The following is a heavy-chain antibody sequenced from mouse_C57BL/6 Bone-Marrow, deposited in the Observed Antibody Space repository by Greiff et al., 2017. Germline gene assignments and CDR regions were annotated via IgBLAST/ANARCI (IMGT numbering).Heavy chain of an antibody. V-gene: IGHV5-4*01. J-gene: IGHJ2*01. Sequence: EVKLVESGGGLVKPGGSLKLSCAASGFTFSSYAMSWVRPTPEKRLEWVATISDGGSYTYYPANVKGRFTISRDNDKNNLYLQMSHLKSEDTAMXYCARDLLRYYFDYWGQGTTVTVSA. CDR2: ISDGGSYT. CDR1: GFTFSSYA. CDR3: ARDLLRYYFDY. D-gene: IGHD1-1*01.